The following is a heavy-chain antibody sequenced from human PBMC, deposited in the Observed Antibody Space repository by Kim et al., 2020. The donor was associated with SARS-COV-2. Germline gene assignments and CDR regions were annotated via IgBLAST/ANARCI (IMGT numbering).Heavy chain of an antibody. CDR2: ISSGGDT. CDR3: ACEGAAGFSRVPFNT. D-gene: IGHD3-10*01. CDR1: GFTVSRNY. V-gene: IGHV3-53*01. J-gene: IGHJ5*02. Sequence: GGSLRLSCAVSGFTVSRNYVSWVRQAPGKGLEWVSTISSGGDTNSADAVKGRFTISRDNSTNKLFLQMNNLRVEDPARFYCACEGAAGFSRVPFNTWGQG.